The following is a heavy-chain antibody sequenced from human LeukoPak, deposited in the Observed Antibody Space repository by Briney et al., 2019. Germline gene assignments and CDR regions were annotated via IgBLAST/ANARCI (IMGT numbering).Heavy chain of an antibody. D-gene: IGHD4-23*01. CDR3: ARDLVVTLDH. V-gene: IGHV3-7*01. CDR1: GFIFSSYW. CDR2: IKQDGSEK. Sequence: PGGSLRLSCAASGFIFSSYWVSWVRQAPGKGLEWVANIKQDGSEKHYVDSVKGRFTISRDNAKNSLYLQMNSLRAEDTAVYYCARDLVVTLDHWGQGTLVTVSS. J-gene: IGHJ4*02.